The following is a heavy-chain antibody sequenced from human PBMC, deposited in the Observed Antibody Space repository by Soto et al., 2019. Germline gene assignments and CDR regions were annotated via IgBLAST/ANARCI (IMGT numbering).Heavy chain of an antibody. V-gene: IGHV5-51*01. CDR2: IYPGDSTI. D-gene: IGHD2-2*01. Sequence: EVQLVQSGAEVRKPGESLKISCQASGYSFDNYWIGWVRQMPGKGLEWMAMIYPGDSTIKYSPSSQGQVTISADRSSSTASLQWSSLQASDTAMYYCARHRGDCSTTDCYYLSVYWGQGTLVTVAS. CDR1: GYSFDNYW. J-gene: IGHJ4*02. CDR3: ARHRGDCSTTDCYYLSVY.